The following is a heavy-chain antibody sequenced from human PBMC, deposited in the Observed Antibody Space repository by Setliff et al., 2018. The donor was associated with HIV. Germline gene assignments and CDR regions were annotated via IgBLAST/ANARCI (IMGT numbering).Heavy chain of an antibody. V-gene: IGHV1-3*01. CDR3: ARGTTXLGWFDP. D-gene: IGHD2-2*01. CDR1: GYTFTSYA. Sequence: GASVKVSCKASGYTFTSYAMHWVRQAPGQRREWMGWINAGNGDTKYSQKFQGRVTITRDTSASTAYMELSSLRSEDTAVYYCARGTTXLGWFDPWGQGTLVTVSS. CDR2: INAGNGDT. J-gene: IGHJ5*02.